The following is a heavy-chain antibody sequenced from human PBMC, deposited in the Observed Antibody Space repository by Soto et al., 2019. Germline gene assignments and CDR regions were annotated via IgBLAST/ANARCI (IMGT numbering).Heavy chain of an antibody. Sequence: SETLSLTCTVSGGSISSYYWSWVRQPARKGLEWIGRIYSSGTTKHNPSLKSRVTMSLDTSKNQFSLRLSSVTATDTAVYYCARGQRFSDWFDPWGPGTLVTVSS. CDR1: GGSISSYY. CDR3: ARGQRFSDWFDP. J-gene: IGHJ5*02. D-gene: IGHD3-3*01. CDR2: IYSSGTT. V-gene: IGHV4-4*07.